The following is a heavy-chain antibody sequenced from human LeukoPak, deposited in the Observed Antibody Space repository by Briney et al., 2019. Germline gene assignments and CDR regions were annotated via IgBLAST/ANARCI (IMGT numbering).Heavy chain of an antibody. CDR3: ARADYGDYDGFPLNDPYFDY. J-gene: IGHJ4*02. CDR2: ISAYNGNT. D-gene: IGHD4-17*01. V-gene: IGHV1-18*01. Sequence: ASVKVSCKASGYTFTSYGISWVRQAPGQGLEWMGWISAYNGNTNYAQNFQGRVTMTRDTSISTAYMELRRLRSDDTAVYYCARADYGDYDGFPLNDPYFDYWGQGTLATVSS. CDR1: GYTFTSYG.